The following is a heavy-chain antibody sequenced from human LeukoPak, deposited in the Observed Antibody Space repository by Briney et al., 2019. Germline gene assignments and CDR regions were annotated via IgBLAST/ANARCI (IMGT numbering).Heavy chain of an antibody. CDR2: TYFRSKWYY. D-gene: IGHD5-18*01. CDR1: GDSVSSNSVA. J-gene: IGHJ4*02. V-gene: IGHV6-1*01. CDR3: ARGKAISFDS. Sequence: SQTLSLTCAISGDSVSSNSVAWNWIRQSPSRGLEWLGRTYFRSKWYYDSAMSVKSRLTINPDTSKNQFSLQLNSVTPEDTAIYYCARGKAISFDSWGQGTLVTVSS.